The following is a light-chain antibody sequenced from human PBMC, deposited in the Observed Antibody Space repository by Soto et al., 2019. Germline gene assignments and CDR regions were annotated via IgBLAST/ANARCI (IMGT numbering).Light chain of an antibody. CDR1: QTVSSDY. V-gene: IGKV3-20*01. CDR2: GVS. Sequence: EIVLTQSPGTLSLSPGERATLSCRASQTVSSDYLAWYQQKPGQAPRLIIYGVSTRATGFPDRLSGSGSGTDFTLTISRLEPEDFAMYYCQQYDNSRTFGQGTKVDIK. J-gene: IGKJ1*01. CDR3: QQYDNSRT.